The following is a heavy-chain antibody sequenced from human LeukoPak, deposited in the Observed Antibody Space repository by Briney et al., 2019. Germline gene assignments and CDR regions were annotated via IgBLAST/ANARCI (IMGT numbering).Heavy chain of an antibody. CDR2: MNPNSGNT. CDR1: GYTFTSYD. J-gene: IGHJ6*03. CDR3: ARERSGYDSDNYYYYYMDV. V-gene: IGHV1-8*01. Sequence: GAPVKVSCKASGYTFTSYDINWVRQATGQGLEWMGWMNPNSGNTGYAQKFQGRVTMTRNTSISTAYMELSSLRSEDTAVYYCARERSGYDSDNYYYYYMDVWGKGTTVTVSS. D-gene: IGHD5-12*01.